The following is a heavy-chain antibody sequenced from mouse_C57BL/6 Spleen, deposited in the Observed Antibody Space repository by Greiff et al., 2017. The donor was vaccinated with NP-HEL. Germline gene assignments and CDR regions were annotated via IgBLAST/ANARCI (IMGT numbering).Heavy chain of an antibody. Sequence: VKLVESGPGLVQPSQSLSITCTVSGFSLTSYGVHWVRQSPGKGLEWLGVIWRGGSTDYNAAFMSRLSITKDNSKSQVFFKMNSLQADDTAIYYCAKDDYDVRYAMDYWGQGTSVTVSS. J-gene: IGHJ4*01. V-gene: IGHV2-5*01. CDR1: GFSLTSYG. CDR2: IWRGGST. CDR3: AKDDYDVRYAMDY. D-gene: IGHD2-4*01.